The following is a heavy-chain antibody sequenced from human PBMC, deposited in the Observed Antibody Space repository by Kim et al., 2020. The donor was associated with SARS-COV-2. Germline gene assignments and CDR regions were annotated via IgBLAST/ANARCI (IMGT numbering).Heavy chain of an antibody. CDR2: IIPIFGIA. CDR3: ARGDSSSWPEPYYFDY. V-gene: IGHV1-69*04. CDR1: GGTFSSYA. D-gene: IGHD6-13*01. J-gene: IGHJ4*02. Sequence: SVKVSCKASGGTFSSYAISWVRQAPGQGLEWMGRIIPIFGIANYAQKFQGRVTITADKSTSTAYMELSSLRSEDTAVYYCARGDSSSWPEPYYFDYWGQGTLVTVSS.